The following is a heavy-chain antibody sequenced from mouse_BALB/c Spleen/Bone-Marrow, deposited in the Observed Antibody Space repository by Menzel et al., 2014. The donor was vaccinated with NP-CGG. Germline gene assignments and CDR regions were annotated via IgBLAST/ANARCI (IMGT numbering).Heavy chain of an antibody. CDR2: INPGSGST. J-gene: IGHJ2*01. CDR1: GYAFTDYL. V-gene: IGHV1-54*03. CDR3: ARYDGYFDY. Sequence: LVESGAELVRPGTSMKVSCKASGYAFTDYLMEWLKQRPGQGLEWIGVINPGSGSTNYNEKFKDKATLTADKSSSTAYMQLSSLTSDDSAVYFCARYDGYFDYWGQGTILTVSS. D-gene: IGHD2-3*01.